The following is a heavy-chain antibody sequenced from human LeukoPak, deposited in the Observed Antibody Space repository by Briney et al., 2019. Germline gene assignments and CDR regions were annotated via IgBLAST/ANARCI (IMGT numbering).Heavy chain of an antibody. D-gene: IGHD3-3*01. CDR3: ARAPLLRFLEWLLPNWFDP. Sequence: ASVKVSCKASGYTFTSYYMHWVRQAPGQGLEWMGWMNPNSGNTGYAQKFQGRVTMTRNTSISTAYMELSSLRSEDTAVYYCARAPLLRFLEWLLPNWFDPWGQGTLVTVSS. J-gene: IGHJ5*02. CDR2: MNPNSGNT. V-gene: IGHV1-8*02. CDR1: GYTFTSYY.